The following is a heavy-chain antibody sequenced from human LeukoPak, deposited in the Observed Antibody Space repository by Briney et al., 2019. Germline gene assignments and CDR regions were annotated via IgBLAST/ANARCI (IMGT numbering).Heavy chain of an antibody. CDR3: ATYYYDSSGYLY. CDR1: GFTFSSYA. J-gene: IGHJ4*02. CDR2: ISGSGGST. D-gene: IGHD3-22*01. V-gene: IGHV3-23*01. Sequence: GGSLRLSCAASGFTFSSYAMSWVRQAPGKGLGWVSAISGSGGSTYYADSVKGRFTISRDNSKNTLYLQMNSLRAEDTAVYYCATYYYDSSGYLYWGQGTLVTVSS.